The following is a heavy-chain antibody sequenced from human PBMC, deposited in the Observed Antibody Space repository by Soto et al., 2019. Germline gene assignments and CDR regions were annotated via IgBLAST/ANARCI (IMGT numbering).Heavy chain of an antibody. CDR3: AREDVAIL. D-gene: IGHD3-3*01. CDR2: ITPILGTA. V-gene: IGHV1-69*01. CDR1: GGTFSTYD. J-gene: IGHJ4*02. Sequence: QVQLVQSGAEVKKPGSLVKVSCKASGGTFSTYDISWVRQAPGQGLEWMGGITPILGTANYAQKFQGRVTITADESTSTAYMELSSLRSEDTAVYYCAREDVAILWGQGTLVTVSS.